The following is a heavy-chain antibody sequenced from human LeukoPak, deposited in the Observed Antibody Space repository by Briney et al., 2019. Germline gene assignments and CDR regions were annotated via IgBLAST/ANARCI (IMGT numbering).Heavy chain of an antibody. Sequence: GASVKVSYKASGYTFTSYYMHWVRQAPGQGLEWMGIINPSGGSTSYAQKFQGRVTMTRDTSTSTVYMELSSLRSEDTAVYYCAREAWFGTKPGYYYGMDVWGQGTTVTVSS. V-gene: IGHV1-46*01. D-gene: IGHD3-10*01. CDR2: INPSGGST. CDR1: GYTFTSYY. CDR3: AREAWFGTKPGYYYGMDV. J-gene: IGHJ6*02.